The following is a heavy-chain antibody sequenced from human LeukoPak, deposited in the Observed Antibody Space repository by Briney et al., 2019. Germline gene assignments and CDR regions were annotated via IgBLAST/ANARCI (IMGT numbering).Heavy chain of an antibody. Sequence: SETLSLTCAVSGYSISSGYYWGWIRQPPGKGLEWIGSIYHSGSTYYNPSLKSRVTISVDTSKNQFSPKLSSVTAADTAVYYCARTTGTTTIDYWGQGTLVTVSS. D-gene: IGHD1-1*01. J-gene: IGHJ4*02. V-gene: IGHV4-38-2*01. CDR2: IYHSGST. CDR1: GYSISSGYY. CDR3: ARTTGTTTIDY.